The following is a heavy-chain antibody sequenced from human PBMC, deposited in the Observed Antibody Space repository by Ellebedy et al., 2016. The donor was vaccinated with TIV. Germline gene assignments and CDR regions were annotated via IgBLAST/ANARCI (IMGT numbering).Heavy chain of an antibody. CDR1: GGSFSGYY. J-gene: IGHJ4*02. CDR2: ITHSRST. V-gene: IGHV4-34*01. CDR3: ARGLARDY. Sequence: MPSETLSLTCAVYGGSFSGYYWSWIRQPPGKGLEWIGEITHSRSTNYNPSLKSRVTISVDTSKNQFSLNLSSVTAADTAVYYCARGLARDYWGQGTLVTVSS.